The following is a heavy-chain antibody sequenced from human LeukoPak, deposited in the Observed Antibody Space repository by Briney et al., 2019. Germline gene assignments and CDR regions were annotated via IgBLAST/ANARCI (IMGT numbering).Heavy chain of an antibody. J-gene: IGHJ4*02. CDR2: ISSSGSTI. Sequence: GGSLRLSCAASGFTFSDYYMSWIRQAPGKGLEWVSYISSSGSTIYYADSVKGRFTISRDNAKNSLYLQMNSLRAEDTAVYYCARGRRGIAARWYYFDYWGQGTLVTVPS. CDR1: GFTFSDYY. CDR3: ARGRRGIAARWYYFDY. D-gene: IGHD6-6*01. V-gene: IGHV3-11*01.